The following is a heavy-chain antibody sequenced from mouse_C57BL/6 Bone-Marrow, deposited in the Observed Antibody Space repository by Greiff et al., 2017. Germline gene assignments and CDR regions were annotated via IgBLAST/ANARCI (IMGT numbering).Heavy chain of an antibody. V-gene: IGHV1-69*01. Sequence: QVQLKQSGAELVMPGASVKLSCKASGYTFTSYWMHWVKQRPGQGLEWIGEIDPSDSYTNYNQKFKGKSTLTVDKSSSTAYMQLSSLTSEDSAVYYCAREGGSRTFFAYWGQGTLVTVSA. CDR2: IDPSDSYT. CDR1: GYTFTSYW. D-gene: IGHD1-1*01. J-gene: IGHJ3*01. CDR3: AREGGSRTFFAY.